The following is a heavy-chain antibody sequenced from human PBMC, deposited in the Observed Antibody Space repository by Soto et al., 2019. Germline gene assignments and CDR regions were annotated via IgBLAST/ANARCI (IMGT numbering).Heavy chain of an antibody. CDR1: GFTFSSYA. J-gene: IGHJ4*02. V-gene: IGHV3-30-3*01. CDR3: AGDPVADWGGDCRTFGY. CDR2: ISYDGSNK. D-gene: IGHD2-21*02. Sequence: QVQLVESGGGVVQPGRSLRLSCAASGFTFSSYAMHWVRQAPGKGLEWVAVISYDGSNKYYADSVKGRFTISRDNSKNTLYLDMNSLRSEDTAVYYCAGDPVADWGGDCRTFGYWGQGSLVTVSS.